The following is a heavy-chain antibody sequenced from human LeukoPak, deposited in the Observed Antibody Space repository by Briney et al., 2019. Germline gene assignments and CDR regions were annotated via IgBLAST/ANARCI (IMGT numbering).Heavy chain of an antibody. CDR1: GFTFSSYS. D-gene: IGHD3-16*01. CDR3: ARGVTFGGVIVLGDYYYGMDV. CDR2: ISSSSSYI. J-gene: IGHJ6*02. V-gene: IGHV3-21*01. Sequence: GGSLRLSCAASGFTFSSYSMNWVRQAPGKGLEWVSSISSSSSYIHYADSVKGRFTISRDNAKNSLYLQMNSLRAEDTAVYYCARGVTFGGVIVLGDYYYGMDVWGQGTTVTVSS.